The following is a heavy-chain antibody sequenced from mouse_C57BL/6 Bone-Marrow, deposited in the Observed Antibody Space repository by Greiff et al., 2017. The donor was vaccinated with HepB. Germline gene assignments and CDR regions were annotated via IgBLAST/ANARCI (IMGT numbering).Heavy chain of an antibody. V-gene: IGHV1-72*01. Sequence: QVQLLQPGAELVKPGASVKLSCTASGYTFPCYWMHWVKPRPGRGLEWIGRIDPNSGGTKYNEKFKSKATLTVDKPSSTAYMQLSSLTSEDAAVYYCARGIYDGYPYYFDDWGQGTTLTVSS. CDR3: ARGIYDGYPYYFDD. D-gene: IGHD2-3*01. CDR2: IDPNSGGT. CDR1: GYTFPCYW. J-gene: IGHJ2*01.